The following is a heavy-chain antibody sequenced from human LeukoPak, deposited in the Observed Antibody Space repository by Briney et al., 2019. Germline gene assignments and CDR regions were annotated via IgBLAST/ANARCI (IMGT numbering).Heavy chain of an antibody. CDR2: ISGSGGST. D-gene: IGHD5-18*01. CDR1: GFTFSHYY. Sequence: GGSLRLSCAASGFTFSHYYMSWVRQAPGKGLEWVSAISGSGGSTYYADSVKGRFTISRDNSKNTLYLQMNSLRAEDTAVYYCAKSRGYSYGFFDYWGQGTLVTVSS. J-gene: IGHJ4*02. V-gene: IGHV3-23*01. CDR3: AKSRGYSYGFFDY.